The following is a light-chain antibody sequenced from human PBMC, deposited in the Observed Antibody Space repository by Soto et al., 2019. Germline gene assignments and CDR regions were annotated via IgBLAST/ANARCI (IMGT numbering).Light chain of an antibody. J-gene: IGLJ1*01. Sequence: QAVVTQPASVSGSPGQSITISCTGTNRDVGGYNFVSWYQQHPGKAPKLMIYDVSNRPSGVSNRFSGSKSGNTASLNISGLQAEDEADYYCSSYTSSSIPYVFGIGTKVTVL. CDR1: NRDVGGYNF. CDR3: SSYTSSSIPYV. V-gene: IGLV2-14*01. CDR2: DVS.